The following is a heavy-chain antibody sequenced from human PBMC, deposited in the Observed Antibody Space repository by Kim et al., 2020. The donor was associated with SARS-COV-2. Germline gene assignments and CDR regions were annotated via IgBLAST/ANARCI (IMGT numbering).Heavy chain of an antibody. CDR2: IYHSGST. Sequence: SETLSLTCAVSGDSISSHNWWSWLRQPPGQRLEWFGEIYHSGSTNYTPSLKSRVTISVDRSRNQFSLQLNSMTPADTAVYYCARVYRVTSWRDPWGQGTPVTVSS. CDR1: GDSISSHNW. CDR3: ARVYRVTSWRDP. D-gene: IGHD4-17*01. V-gene: IGHV4-4*02. J-gene: IGHJ5*02.